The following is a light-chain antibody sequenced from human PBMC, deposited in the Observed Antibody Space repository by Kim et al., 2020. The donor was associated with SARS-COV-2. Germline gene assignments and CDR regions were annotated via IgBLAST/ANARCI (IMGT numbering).Light chain of an antibody. V-gene: IGLV2-14*03. Sequence: GQPMPLSCAGTENEVGGYNYVSWYQQHPGKAPKFMIYDVSKRPSGVSNRFSGSKSGNTASLTISGLQAEDEADYYCTSYTRSDTWVFGGGTQLTVL. CDR1: ENEVGGYNY. CDR3: TSYTRSDTWV. J-gene: IGLJ3*02. CDR2: DVS.